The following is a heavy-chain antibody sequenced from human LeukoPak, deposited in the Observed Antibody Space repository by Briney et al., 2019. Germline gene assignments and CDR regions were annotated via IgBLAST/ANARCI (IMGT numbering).Heavy chain of an antibody. Sequence: GGSLRLSCAASGFTFSTYSMTWIRQAPGKGLEWVSYISGSGNFIYYADPVKGRFTISRDNAKNSLYLQMNSLRAEDTAVYYCARAGDDILTGYHFDYWGQGTLVTVSS. CDR2: ISGSGNFI. V-gene: IGHV3-11*04. D-gene: IGHD3-9*01. CDR1: GFTFSTYS. J-gene: IGHJ4*02. CDR3: ARAGDDILTGYHFDY.